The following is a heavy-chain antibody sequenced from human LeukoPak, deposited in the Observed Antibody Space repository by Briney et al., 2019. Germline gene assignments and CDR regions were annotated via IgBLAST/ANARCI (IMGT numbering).Heavy chain of an antibody. V-gene: IGHV3-33*01. Sequence: GGPLRLSCAASGFTFSSYGMHWVRQAPGKGLEGVAVIWYDGSNKYYADSVKGRFTISRDNSKNTLYLQMNSLKAEDTAVYYCARDETGGYSGSYADYWGQGTLVTVSS. D-gene: IGHD1-26*01. CDR1: GFTFSSYG. CDR2: IWYDGSNK. J-gene: IGHJ4*02. CDR3: ARDETGGYSGSYADY.